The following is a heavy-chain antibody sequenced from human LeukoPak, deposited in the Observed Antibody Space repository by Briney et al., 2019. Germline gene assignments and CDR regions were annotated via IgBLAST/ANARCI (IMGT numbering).Heavy chain of an antibody. CDR2: IYYSGST. CDR1: GGSYSGYY. V-gene: IGHV4-59*01. CDR3: ARGGNYYGSGSFVY. J-gene: IGHJ4*02. Sequence: SETLSLTCGVFGGSYSGYYWSWIRQPPGKGLEWIGYIYYSGSTNYNPSLKSRVTISVDTSKNQFSLKLSSVTAADTAVYYCARGGNYYGSGSFVYWGQGTLVTVSS. D-gene: IGHD3-10*01.